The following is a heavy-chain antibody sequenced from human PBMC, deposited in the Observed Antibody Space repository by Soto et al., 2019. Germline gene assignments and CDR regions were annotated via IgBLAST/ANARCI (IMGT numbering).Heavy chain of an antibody. V-gene: IGHV1-2*02. CDR3: ARDPDYGDYWGYYFDS. D-gene: IGHD4-17*01. Sequence: ASVKVSCKTSGYTFAAYYIHWIRQAPGQGLEWMGWINPTSGAADSARNFQGRVTMTRDTSISTAYMELRRLSSDDTAVYYCARDPDYGDYWGYYFDSWGQGTLVTVSS. CDR2: INPTSGAA. CDR1: GYTFAAYY. J-gene: IGHJ4*02.